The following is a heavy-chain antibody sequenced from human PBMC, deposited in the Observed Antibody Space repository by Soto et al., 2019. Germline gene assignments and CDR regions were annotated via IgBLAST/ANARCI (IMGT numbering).Heavy chain of an antibody. Sequence: EVQLLESGGGLIQPGGSLRLSCAASGFTFGDYAMSWVRQAPGKGLEWVATMSGSATNTYYTDSVKGRFAISRDNSRDTVFLQMDSLRAEDTAVYYCAKDRQYPRDYFHYWGQGTLVTVSS. D-gene: IGHD4-4*01. CDR2: MSGSATNT. J-gene: IGHJ4*02. V-gene: IGHV3-23*01. CDR3: AKDRQYPRDYFHY. CDR1: GFTFGDYA.